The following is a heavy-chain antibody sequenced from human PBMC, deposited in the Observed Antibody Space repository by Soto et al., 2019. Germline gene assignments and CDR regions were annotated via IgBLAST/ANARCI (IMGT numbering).Heavy chain of an antibody. CDR3: ARGRGYSYGYRIAAVGGWFDP. V-gene: IGHV4-34*01. CDR1: YGAIDSRDC. J-gene: IGHJ5*02. Sequence: PSEILPVTCAVSYGAIDSRDCGWLVIGQPPGKGLELIGEINHSGSTNYNPSLKSRVTISVDTSKNQFSLKLSSVTAADTAVYYCARGRGYSYGYRIAAVGGWFDPWGQGTLVTVSS. CDR2: INHSGST. D-gene: IGHD5-18*01.